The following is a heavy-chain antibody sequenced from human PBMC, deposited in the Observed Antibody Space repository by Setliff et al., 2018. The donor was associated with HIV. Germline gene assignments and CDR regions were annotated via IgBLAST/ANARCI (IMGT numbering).Heavy chain of an antibody. V-gene: IGHV3-48*03. CDR3: ARDSSSWYEFYFDC. CDR1: GFSFCNYD. D-gene: IGHD6-13*01. J-gene: IGHJ4*02. CDR2: ISSSGGTI. Sequence: LRLSCVASGFSFCNYDLNWLRQDPGKGLEWVSYISSSGGTIYYTDSVKGRFTISRDNAKNSLYLQMNSLRAEDTAVYYCARDSSSWYEFYFDCWGQGTLVTVSS.